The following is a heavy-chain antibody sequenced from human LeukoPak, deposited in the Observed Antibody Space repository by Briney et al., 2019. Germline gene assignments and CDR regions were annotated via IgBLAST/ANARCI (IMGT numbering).Heavy chain of an antibody. Sequence: GGSLRLSCAASGFTFSSSAMSWVRQVPGKGLEWVSGISASGGSTSYADSVRGRFTISRDNSKNTLYVQMNSLRDEDTAVYYCARAAGFSPSWRNLFDPWGQGTLVTVSS. CDR2: ISASGGST. J-gene: IGHJ5*02. CDR3: ARAAGFSPSWRNLFDP. D-gene: IGHD2-2*01. CDR1: GFTFSSSA. V-gene: IGHV3-23*01.